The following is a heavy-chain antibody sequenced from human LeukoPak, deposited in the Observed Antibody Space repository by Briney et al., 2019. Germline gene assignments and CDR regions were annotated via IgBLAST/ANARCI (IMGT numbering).Heavy chain of an antibody. CDR2: IYYSGST. D-gene: IGHD3-10*01. J-gene: IGHJ6*04. CDR3: ARDQRDYYGSGSYYYGMDV. V-gene: IGHV4-59*01. CDR1: GDSLSSYY. Sequence: SETLSLTCTVSGDSLSSYYWSWVRQPPRKGLEWIWYIYYSGSTNYNPSLKSRVTISVDTSKIQFSLKLSYVTAADTAVYYCARDQRDYYGSGSYYYGMDVWGEGTTVTVSS.